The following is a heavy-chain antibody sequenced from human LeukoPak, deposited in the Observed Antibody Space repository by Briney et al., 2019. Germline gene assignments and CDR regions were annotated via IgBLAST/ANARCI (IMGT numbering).Heavy chain of an antibody. J-gene: IGHJ4*02. Sequence: GGSLRLSCVASGFTFDDYNMLWIRQAPGRGLEWVSVISWNGGTTYYADSVKGRFTISRDNSKNSLYLQMNSLRTEDTALYYCAKAMSGYDFITHWGQGTPVTVSS. CDR1: GFTFDDYN. V-gene: IGHV3-43*01. D-gene: IGHD5-12*01. CDR2: ISWNGGTT. CDR3: AKAMSGYDFITH.